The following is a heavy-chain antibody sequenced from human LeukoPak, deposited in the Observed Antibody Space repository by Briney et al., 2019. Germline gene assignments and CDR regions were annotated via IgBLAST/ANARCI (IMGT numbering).Heavy chain of an antibody. CDR1: GFTFSSYG. CDR3: AKACPRLSYGCAFDI. CDR2: ISYDGSNK. J-gene: IGHJ3*02. V-gene: IGHV3-30*18. D-gene: IGHD5-18*01. Sequence: GSLRLSCAASGFTFSSYGMHWVRQAPGKGLEWVAVISYDGSNKYYADSVKGRFTISRDNSKNTLYLQMNSLRAGDTAVYYCAKACPRLSYGCAFDIWGQGTMVTVSS.